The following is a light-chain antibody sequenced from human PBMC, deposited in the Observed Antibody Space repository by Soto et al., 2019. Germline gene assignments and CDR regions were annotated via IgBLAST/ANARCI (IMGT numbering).Light chain of an antibody. CDR2: GAS. CDR3: QQYGSSPNT. CDR1: QSVSSSY. Sequence: EIVLTQSPGTLSLSPGERATLSYRASQSVSSSYLAWYQPKPGQAPRLLIYGASSRATGIPDRFSGSGSGTDFTLTISRLEPEDFAVYYCQQYGSSPNTFGQGTKLEIK. V-gene: IGKV3-20*01. J-gene: IGKJ2*01.